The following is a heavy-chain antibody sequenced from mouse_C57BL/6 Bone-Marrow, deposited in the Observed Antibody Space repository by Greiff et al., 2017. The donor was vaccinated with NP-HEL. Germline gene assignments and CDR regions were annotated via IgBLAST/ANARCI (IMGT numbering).Heavy chain of an antibody. D-gene: IGHD1-1*01. CDR2: ISSGGSYT. Sequence: EVQLVESGGDLVKPGGSLKLSCAASGFTFRSYGMSWVRQTPDKRLEWVATISSGGSYTYYPDSVKGRFTISRDNAKNTLYLQMSSLKSEDTAMYYCARRGYGSSFWYFDVWGTGTTVTVSS. J-gene: IGHJ1*03. V-gene: IGHV5-6*01. CDR3: ARRGYGSSFWYFDV. CDR1: GFTFRSYG.